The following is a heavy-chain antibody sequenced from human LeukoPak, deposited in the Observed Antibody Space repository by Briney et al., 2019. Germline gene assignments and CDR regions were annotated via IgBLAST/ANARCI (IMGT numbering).Heavy chain of an antibody. J-gene: IGHJ3*02. CDR2: TYLRSKWYN. Sequence: SQTLSLACAISGDSVVTNNVAWNWIRQSPSRGLEWLGRTYLRSKWYNEYAVSVKSRITINPDTFRNHFSLQLNSVIPEDTAVYYCTRGKYSGFDIWGQGTMVTVSS. CDR1: GDSVVTNNVA. V-gene: IGHV6-1*01. CDR3: TRGKYSGFDI. D-gene: IGHD2-21*01.